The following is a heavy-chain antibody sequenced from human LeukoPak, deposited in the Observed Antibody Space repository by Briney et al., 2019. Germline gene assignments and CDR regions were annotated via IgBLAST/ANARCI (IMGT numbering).Heavy chain of an antibody. CDR2: IYTSGST. J-gene: IGHJ5*02. V-gene: IGHV4-4*07. D-gene: IGHD1-7*01. Sequence: SETLSLTCTVSGGSISSYYWSWIRQPAGKGLEWIGRIYTSGSTYYNSSLKSRVTISVDTSKNQFSLKLSSVTAADTAVYYCARGSRITGTTGWFDPWGQGTLVTVSS. CDR1: GGSISSYY. CDR3: ARGSRITGTTGWFDP.